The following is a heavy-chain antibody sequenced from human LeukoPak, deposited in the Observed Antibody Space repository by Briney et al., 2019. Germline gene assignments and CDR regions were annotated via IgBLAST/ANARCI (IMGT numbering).Heavy chain of an antibody. D-gene: IGHD1-1*01. CDR3: ARENWYSDY. CDR2: INPNSGGT. Sequence: ASVKVSCKASGYTFTGYFIYWVRQAPGQGLEWMGWINPNSGGTNYAQKFQGRVTVTRDTSISTAYMELSSLRSDDAAVYYCARENWYSDYWGQGTLVTVSS. CDR1: GYTFTGYF. V-gene: IGHV1-2*02. J-gene: IGHJ4*02.